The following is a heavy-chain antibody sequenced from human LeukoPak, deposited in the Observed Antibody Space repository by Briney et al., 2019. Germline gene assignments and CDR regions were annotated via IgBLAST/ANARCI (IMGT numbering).Heavy chain of an antibody. Sequence: SETLSLTCTVSGGSISSGGYYWSWIRQHPGKGLEWIGYIYYSGSTYYNPSLKSRVTISVDTSKNQFSLKLSSVTAADTAVYYCARDNRKGNFDYWGQGTLATVSS. CDR3: ARDNRKGNFDY. J-gene: IGHJ4*02. CDR2: IYYSGST. V-gene: IGHV4-31*03. CDR1: GGSISSGGYY.